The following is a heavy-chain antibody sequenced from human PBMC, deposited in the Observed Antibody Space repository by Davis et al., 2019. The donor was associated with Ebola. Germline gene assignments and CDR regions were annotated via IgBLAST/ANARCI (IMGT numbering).Heavy chain of an antibody. CDR1: GFTFSGYV. CDR3: ARALELEL. V-gene: IGHV3-21*06. D-gene: IGHD1-7*01. Sequence: GGSLRLSCAPSGFTFSGYVMNWVRQAPGTGLEWVSSISVSSSYIYYADSVKGRFTISRDNAKNSLFLQMNSLRAEDTAVYYCARALELELWGQGTLVTVSS. CDR2: ISVSSSYI. J-gene: IGHJ4*02.